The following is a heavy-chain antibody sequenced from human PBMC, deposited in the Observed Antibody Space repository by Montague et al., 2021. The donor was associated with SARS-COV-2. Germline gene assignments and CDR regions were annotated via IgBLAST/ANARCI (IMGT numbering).Heavy chain of an antibody. V-gene: IGHV3-30-3*01. CDR1: GFTFSSYA. CDR3: ARDKDLYCSGGSCYSLDYYDSSGYSLRGYFDY. CDR2: ISYDGSNK. D-gene: IGHD2-15*01. Sequence: SLRLSCAASGFTFSSYAMHWVRQAPGKGLEWVAVISYDGSNKYYADSVKGRFTISRDNSKNTLYLQMNSQRAEDTAVYYCARDKDLYCSGGSCYSLDYYDSSGYSLRGYFDYWGQGTLVTVSS. J-gene: IGHJ4*02.